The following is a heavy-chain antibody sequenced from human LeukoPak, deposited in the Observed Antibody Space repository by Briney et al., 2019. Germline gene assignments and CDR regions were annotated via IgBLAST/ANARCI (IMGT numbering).Heavy chain of an antibody. V-gene: IGHV4-34*01. Sequence: SETLSLTCAVYGGSFSGYYWSWIRQPLGKGLEWIGEINHSGSTNYNPSLKSRVTMSVDTSKNQFSLKLSSVTAADTAVYYCASSEYDSSGRGFDYWGQGTLVTVSS. CDR2: INHSGST. D-gene: IGHD3-22*01. J-gene: IGHJ4*02. CDR1: GGSFSGYY. CDR3: ASSEYDSSGRGFDY.